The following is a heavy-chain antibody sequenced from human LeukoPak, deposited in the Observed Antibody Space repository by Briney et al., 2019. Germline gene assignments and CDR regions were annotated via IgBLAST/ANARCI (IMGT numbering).Heavy chain of an antibody. J-gene: IGHJ4*02. CDR1: GFTFSSYW. Sequence: GGSLRLSCAASGFTFSSYWMSWVRQAPGKGLEWVASIKQDGSEKYYVDSVKGRFTISRDNAKNSLYLQMNSLRAEDTAVYYCARPNDDSSGYRPFDYWGQGNLVTVSS. CDR3: ARPNDDSSGYRPFDY. CDR2: IKQDGSEK. V-gene: IGHV3-7*01. D-gene: IGHD3-22*01.